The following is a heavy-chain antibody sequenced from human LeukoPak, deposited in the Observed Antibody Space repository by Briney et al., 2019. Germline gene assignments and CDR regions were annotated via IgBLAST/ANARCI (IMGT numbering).Heavy chain of an antibody. CDR2: INHSGST. D-gene: IGHD3-10*01. Sequence: SETLSLTCAVYGGSFSGYYWSWIRQPPGKGLEWIGEINHSGSTNYNPSLKSRVTISVDTSKNQFSLKLSSMTAADTAVYYCASRWFGEPSDYWGQGTLVTVSS. CDR1: GGSFSGYY. CDR3: ASRWFGEPSDY. V-gene: IGHV4-34*01. J-gene: IGHJ4*02.